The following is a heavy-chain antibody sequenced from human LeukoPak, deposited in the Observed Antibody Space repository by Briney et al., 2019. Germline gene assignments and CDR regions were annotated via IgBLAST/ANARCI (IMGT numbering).Heavy chain of an antibody. CDR3: ARQRAHYDYVWGSYRQD. CDR2: IYYSGST. Sequence: SETLSLTCTVSGGSISSSSYYWGWIRQPPGKGLEWIGSIYYSGSTYYNPSLKSRVTISVDTSKNQFSLKLSSVTAADTAVYYCARQRAHYDYVWGSYRQDWGQGTLVTVSS. D-gene: IGHD3-16*02. J-gene: IGHJ4*02. CDR1: GGSISSSSYY. V-gene: IGHV4-39*01.